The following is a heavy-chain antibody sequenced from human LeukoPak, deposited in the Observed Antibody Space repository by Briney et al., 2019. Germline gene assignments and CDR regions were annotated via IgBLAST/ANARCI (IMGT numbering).Heavy chain of an antibody. CDR2: ISSSSSYI. CDR1: GFTFSSYA. V-gene: IGHV3-21*01. D-gene: IGHD2-2*01. CDR3: AREYLGYCSSTSCSHFDY. Sequence: PGGSLRLSCAASGFTFSSYAMSWVRQAPGKGLEWVSSISSSSSYIYYADSVKGRFTISRDNAKNSLYLQMNSLRAEDTAVYYCAREYLGYCSSTSCSHFDYWGQGTLVTVSS. J-gene: IGHJ4*02.